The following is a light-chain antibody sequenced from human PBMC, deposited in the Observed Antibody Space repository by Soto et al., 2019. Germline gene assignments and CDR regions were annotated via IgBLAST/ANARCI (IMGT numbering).Light chain of an antibody. CDR2: GAS. J-gene: IGKJ5*01. CDR1: QSVSSN. CDR3: QQYNNWPPPIT. V-gene: IGKV3-15*01. Sequence: EIVMTQSPATLSVSPGERATLSCRASQSVSSNLAWYQQKPGQAPRLLIYGASTRATGIPARFSGSGSGTEFTLTISSLQSEDCAVYYCQQYNNWPPPITCGQGTRLEIK.